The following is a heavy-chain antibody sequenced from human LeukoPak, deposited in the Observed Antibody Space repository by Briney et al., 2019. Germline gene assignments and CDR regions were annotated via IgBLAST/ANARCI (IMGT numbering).Heavy chain of an antibody. CDR2: INDNGGQR. J-gene: IGHJ4*02. CDR3: AKTQWKVGATDYFDY. Sequence: PGGSRRLSCAASGFTFSSYAMSWVRQAPGKGLEWVSNINDNGGQRHYADSVKGRFTISRDNSKNTVFLQMDSLRAEDTAVYYCAKTQWKVGATDYFDYWGQGILVTVSS. D-gene: IGHD1-26*01. CDR1: GFTFSSYA. V-gene: IGHV3-23*01.